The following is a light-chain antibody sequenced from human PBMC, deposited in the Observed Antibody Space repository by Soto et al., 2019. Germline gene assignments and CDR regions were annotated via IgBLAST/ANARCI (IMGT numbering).Light chain of an antibody. CDR1: QSVTSSY. J-gene: IGKJ1*01. Sequence: LTQSPGKLSVSRREGAKRCCRGSQSVTSSYLAWYQQKPGQAPRLLIYSASSRATGIPDRVSGSGSGTDFTLTISRLEPEDFAVYYCQQYGGSPWTFGQGTKVDIK. V-gene: IGKV3-20*01. CDR3: QQYGGSPWT. CDR2: SAS.